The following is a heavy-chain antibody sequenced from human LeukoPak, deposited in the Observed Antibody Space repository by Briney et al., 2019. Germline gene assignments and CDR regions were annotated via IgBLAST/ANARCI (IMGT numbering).Heavy chain of an antibody. V-gene: IGHV4-59*01. CDR3: ARVTMATITMDV. CDR1: GGSISNYH. CDR2: IYYSGST. J-gene: IGHJ6*03. D-gene: IGHD5-24*01. Sequence: PSETLSLTCTVSGGSISNYHWSWIRQPPGKGLECIGYIYYSGSTNYNPSLKSRVTISVDTSKNQFSLKLSSVTAADTAVYYCARVTMATITMDVWGKGTTVTVSS.